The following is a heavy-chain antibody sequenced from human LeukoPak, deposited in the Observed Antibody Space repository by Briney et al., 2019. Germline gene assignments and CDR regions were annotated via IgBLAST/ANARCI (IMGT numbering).Heavy chain of an antibody. D-gene: IGHD4-17*01. CDR3: ARDGNFGDFEGWFDS. CDR1: GFTFSNYW. Sequence: GGSLRLFCAASGFTFSNYWMHWVRQAPGKGLVWVSRINSDGSRTTHADSVKGRFAISRDNAKNTLYLELNSLRGEDTAVYYCARDGNFGDFEGWFDSWGQGTLVTVSS. CDR2: INSDGSRT. V-gene: IGHV3-74*01. J-gene: IGHJ5*01.